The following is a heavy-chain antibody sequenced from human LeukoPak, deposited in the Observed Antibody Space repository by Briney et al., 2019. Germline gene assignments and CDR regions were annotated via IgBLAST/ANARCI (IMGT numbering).Heavy chain of an antibody. D-gene: IGHD2-15*01. V-gene: IGHV3-30*04. CDR1: GFTFSSYA. CDR2: ISYDGSNK. Sequence: GGSLRLSCAASGFTFSSYAMHWVRQAPGKGREWVAVISYDGSNKYYADSVKGRFTISRDNSKNTLYLQMNSLRAEDTAVYYCARGAYIVVVVAAFDYWGQGTLVTVSS. CDR3: ARGAYIVVVVAAFDY. J-gene: IGHJ4*02.